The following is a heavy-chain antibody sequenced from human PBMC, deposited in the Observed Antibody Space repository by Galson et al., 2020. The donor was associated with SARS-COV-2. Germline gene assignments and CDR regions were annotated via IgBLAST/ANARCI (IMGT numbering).Heavy chain of an antibody. CDR3: ATAPAVCSSTSCYYWFDS. CDR2: FDPEASET. V-gene: IGHV1-24*01. D-gene: IGHD2-2*01. J-gene: IGHJ5*01. Sequence: ASVKVSCKVSRYTLTELSMHWVRQAPGNEREWMGGFDPEASETIYAQKFQGRVTMTEDTSTDTAYMELSSLRSEETAVYYCATAPAVCSSTSCYYWFDSWGQGTLVTVSS. CDR1: RYTLTELS.